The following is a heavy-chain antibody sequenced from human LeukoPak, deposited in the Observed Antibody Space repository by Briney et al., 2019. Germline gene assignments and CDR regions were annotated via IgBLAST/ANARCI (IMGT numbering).Heavy chain of an antibody. CDR2: ISSSGSTI. D-gene: IGHD4-17*01. Sequence: GGSLRLSCAASGFTFSSYEMNWVRQAPGKGLEWASYISSSGSTIYYADSVRGRFTISRDNAKNSLYLQMNSLRAEDTAVYYCARDSPYDYGDYPAEMDYWGQGTLVTVSS. CDR3: ARDSPYDYGDYPAEMDY. J-gene: IGHJ4*02. CDR1: GFTFSSYE. V-gene: IGHV3-48*03.